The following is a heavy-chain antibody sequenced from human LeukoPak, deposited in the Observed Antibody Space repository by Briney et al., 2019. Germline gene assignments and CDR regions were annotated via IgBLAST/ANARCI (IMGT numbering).Heavy chain of an antibody. CDR1: GFTFDDYA. V-gene: IGHV3-53*01. J-gene: IGHJ4*02. CDR2: IYSGGST. CDR3: ASGGSYFTFDY. Sequence: GGSLRLSCAASGFTFDDYAMHWVRQAPGKGLEWVSVIYSGGSTYYADSVKGRFTISRDNSKNTLYLQMNSLRAEDTAVYYCASGGSYFTFDYWGQGTLVTVSS. D-gene: IGHD1-26*01.